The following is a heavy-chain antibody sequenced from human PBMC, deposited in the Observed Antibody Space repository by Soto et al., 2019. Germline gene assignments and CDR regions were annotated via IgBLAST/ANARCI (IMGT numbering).Heavy chain of an antibody. CDR1: GFKFDDYM. CDR3: AKEGNRGSSLDS. D-gene: IGHD2-15*01. V-gene: IGHV3-43*01. CDR2: ISWDGGSI. J-gene: IGHJ5*01. Sequence: EVQLVESGGGVVQPGGSLRLSCEASGFKFDDYMMHWVRQVPGKGLEWISLISWDGGSIDYADSIKGRFTVSRDTSKMSLYLHMDSLTSDDTAFYFCAKEGNRGSSLDSWGQGTLVSVST.